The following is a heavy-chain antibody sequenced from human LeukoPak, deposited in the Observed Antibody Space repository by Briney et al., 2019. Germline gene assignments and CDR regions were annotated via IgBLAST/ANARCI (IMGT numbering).Heavy chain of an antibody. J-gene: IGHJ3*02. CDR1: GGSFSGYY. V-gene: IGHV4-34*01. CDR2: INHSGST. D-gene: IGHD1-26*01. Sequence: SETLSLTCAVYGGSFSGYYWSWIHQPPGKGLEWIGEINHSGSTNYNPSLKSRVTISVDTSKNQFSLKLSSVTAADTAVYYCARYGVGATNDDAFDIWGQGTMVTVSS. CDR3: ARYGVGATNDDAFDI.